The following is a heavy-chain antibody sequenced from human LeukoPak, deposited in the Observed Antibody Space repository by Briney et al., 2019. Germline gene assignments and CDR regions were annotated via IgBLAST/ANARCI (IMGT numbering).Heavy chain of an antibody. CDR3: ARDFGERTTLVVAQGSPDY. CDR1: GYTFTGYY. Sequence: ASVKVSCKASGYTFTGYYMHWVRQAPGQGLEWMGWINPNSGGTNYAQKFQGRVTMTRDTSISTAYMELSRLRSDDTAVYYCARDFGERTTLVVAQGSPDYWGQGTLVTVSS. D-gene: IGHD3-22*01. J-gene: IGHJ4*02. V-gene: IGHV1-2*02. CDR2: INPNSGGT.